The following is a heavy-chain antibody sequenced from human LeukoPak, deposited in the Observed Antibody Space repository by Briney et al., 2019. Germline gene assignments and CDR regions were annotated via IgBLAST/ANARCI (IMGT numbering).Heavy chain of an antibody. CDR2: IHPGDSDT. V-gene: IGHV5-51*01. CDR1: GYTFANYW. D-gene: IGHD3-10*01. Sequence: GESLKISCKASGYTFANYWIVWVRRMPGKGLEWMGIIHPGDSDTRYSPSFQGQVTISADKSINTAYLQWSSLKASDTDMYYCAKGTLVGGFDYWGQGTLVTVSS. J-gene: IGHJ4*02. CDR3: AKGTLVGGFDY.